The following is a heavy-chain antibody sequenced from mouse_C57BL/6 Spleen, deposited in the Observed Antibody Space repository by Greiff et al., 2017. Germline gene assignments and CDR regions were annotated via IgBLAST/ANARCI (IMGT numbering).Heavy chain of an antibody. J-gene: IGHJ2*01. V-gene: IGHV1-80*01. CDR2: IYPGDGDT. Sequence: QVQLQQSGAELVKPGASVKISCKASGYAFSSYWMNWVKQRPGKGLEWIGQIYPGDGDTNYNGKFKGKATLTADKSSSTAYMELSSLTSEDSAVYFCVYDYGLNYFDYWGQGTTLTVSS. CDR3: VYDYGLNYFDY. CDR1: GYAFSSYW. D-gene: IGHD2-4*01.